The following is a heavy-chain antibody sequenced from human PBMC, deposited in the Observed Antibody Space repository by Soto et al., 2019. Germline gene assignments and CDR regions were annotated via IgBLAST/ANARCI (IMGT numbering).Heavy chain of an antibody. CDR1: GGTFTTYA. J-gene: IGHJ6*02. CDR3: ARGYSGGYYYAMDV. V-gene: IGHV1-69*01. Sequence: QVQLVQSGAEVKKPGSSVRVSCQASGGTFTTYAFNWVRQAPGQGLEWMGGIIPMYNKPNYAPNFLGRVTISADPSTSTAYMELTTLRSEDTAVYFCARGYSGGYYYAMDVWRQGTTVNVSS. CDR2: IIPMYNKP. D-gene: IGHD4-4*01.